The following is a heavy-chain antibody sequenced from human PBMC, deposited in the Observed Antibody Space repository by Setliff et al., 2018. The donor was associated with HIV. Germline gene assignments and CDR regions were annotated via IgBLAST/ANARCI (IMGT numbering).Heavy chain of an antibody. Sequence: GGSLRLSCAATGFTFDSYVLHWVRQAPGKGLEWVAVMSIHGNVIIYADSVEGRFTISRDNSRNRLFLQMNSLRVEDTAVYYCARDPTVGSPDYFDFWGQGTLVTSPQ. J-gene: IGHJ4*02. CDR2: MSIHGNVI. CDR3: ARDPTVGSPDYFDF. CDR1: GFTFDSYV. V-gene: IGHV3-33*08. D-gene: IGHD1-26*01.